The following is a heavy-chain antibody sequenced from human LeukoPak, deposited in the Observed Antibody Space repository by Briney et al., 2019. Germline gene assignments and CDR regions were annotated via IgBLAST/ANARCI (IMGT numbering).Heavy chain of an antibody. CDR2: IYSGDNT. V-gene: IGHV3-53*01. CDR1: GFTVSSNY. D-gene: IGHD3-3*01. Sequence: GGSLRLSCAASGFTVSSNYMSWVRQAPGKGLECVSVIYSGDNTYYADSVKGRFTISRDNSKTTLYLQMNSLRAEDTAVYYCARSRSITIFGVVRGDRYYFDYWGQGTLVTVSS. CDR3: ARSRSITIFGVVRGDRYYFDY. J-gene: IGHJ4*02.